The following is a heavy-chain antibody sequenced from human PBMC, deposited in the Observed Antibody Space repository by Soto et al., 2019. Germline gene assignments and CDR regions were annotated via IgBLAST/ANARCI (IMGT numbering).Heavy chain of an antibody. J-gene: IGHJ5*01. CDR1: GGTFSSYA. D-gene: IGHD2-2*02. V-gene: IGHV1-69*06. CDR2: IIPIFGTA. CDR3: ARVYESRGDWFDS. Sequence: SVKVSCKASGGTFSSYAISWVRQAPGQGLEWMGGIIPIFGTANYAQKFQGRVTITADKSTSTAHMDLSSLRSEDTAVYYCARVYESRGDWFDSWGKATLETVCS.